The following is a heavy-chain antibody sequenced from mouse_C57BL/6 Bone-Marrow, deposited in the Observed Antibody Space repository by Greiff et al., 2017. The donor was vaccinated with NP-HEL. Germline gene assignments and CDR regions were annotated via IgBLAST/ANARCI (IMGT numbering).Heavy chain of an antibody. CDR3: ARCGYYDAMDY. CDR1: GYSFTGYY. V-gene: IGHV1-42*01. D-gene: IGHD2-2*01. Sequence: VQLQQSGPELVKPGASVKISCKASGYSFTGYYMNWVKQSPEKSLEWIGEINPSTGGTTYNQKFKAKATLTVDKSSSTAYMQLKSLTSEDSAVYYCARCGYYDAMDYWGQGTSVTVSS. CDR2: INPSTGGT. J-gene: IGHJ4*01.